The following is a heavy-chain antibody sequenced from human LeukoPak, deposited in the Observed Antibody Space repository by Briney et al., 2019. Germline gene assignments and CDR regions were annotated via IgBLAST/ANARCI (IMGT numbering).Heavy chain of an antibody. V-gene: IGHV3-21*01. D-gene: IGHD3-10*01. J-gene: IGHJ6*03. Sequence: PGGSLRLSCAASGFTFSSYSMNWVRQAPGKGLEWVSSISSSSSYIYYADSVKGRFTISRDNAKNSLYLQVNSLRAEDTAVYYCARVGWFGELSYYYMDVWGKGTTVTVSS. CDR2: ISSSSSYI. CDR1: GFTFSSYS. CDR3: ARVGWFGELSYYYMDV.